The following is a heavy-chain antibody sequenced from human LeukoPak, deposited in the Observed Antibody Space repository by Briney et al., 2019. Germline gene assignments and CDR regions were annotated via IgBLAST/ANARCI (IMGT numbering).Heavy chain of an antibody. CDR1: GGTFSSYA. CDR3: ARDSARGDYYYGMDV. CDR2: IIPIFGIA. D-gene: IGHD3-10*01. Sequence: GASVKVSCKASGGTFSSYAISWVRQAPGQGLEWMGRIIPIFGIANYAQKFQGRVTITADKSTSTAYMELSSLRSEDTAVYYCARDSARGDYYYGMDVWGQGTTVTVSS. V-gene: IGHV1-69*04. J-gene: IGHJ6*02.